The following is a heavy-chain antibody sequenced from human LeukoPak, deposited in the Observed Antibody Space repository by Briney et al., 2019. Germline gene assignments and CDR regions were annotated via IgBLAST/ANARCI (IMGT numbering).Heavy chain of an antibody. J-gene: IGHJ4*02. CDR3: ARDTLATVTRFDY. CDR2: ISYDGSSK. V-gene: IGHV3-30-3*01. CDR1: GFTFSSYA. Sequence: PGGSLRLSCAASGFTFSSYAMHWVRQAPGKGLEWVAVISYDGSSKYYADSVKGRFTISRDNSKNTLYLQMNSLRAEDTAVYYCARDTLATVTRFDYWGQGTLVTVSS. D-gene: IGHD4-17*01.